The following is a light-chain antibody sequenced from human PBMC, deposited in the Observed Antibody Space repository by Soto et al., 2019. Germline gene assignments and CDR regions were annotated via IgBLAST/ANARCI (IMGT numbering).Light chain of an antibody. CDR3: VLYMGSGIAV. V-gene: IGLV8-61*01. CDR1: SGSVATSYY. J-gene: IGLJ7*01. CDR2: STN. Sequence: QTVVTQVPSFSVSPGRAVTLTCGWSSGSVATSYYPSWYQQTPGQAPRTLIYSTNNRSSGVPDRFSGSILGNKAALTIPGAQADDESDYYCVLYMGSGIAVFVGGTPLTVL.